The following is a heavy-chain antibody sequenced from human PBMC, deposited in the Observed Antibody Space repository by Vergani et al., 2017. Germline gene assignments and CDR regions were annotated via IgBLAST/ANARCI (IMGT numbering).Heavy chain of an antibody. V-gene: IGHV4-31*03. CDR2: IYYSWST. CDR3: AGGGDPSGKSLGNY. J-gene: IGHJ4*02. CDR1: GGPISSGGYY. D-gene: IGHD3-3*01. Sequence: QVQLQESGPGLVKPSQTLSLTCTVSGGPISSGGYYWTWIRQHPGKGLEWIGYIYYSWSTDYNPSLKNRVTIEVDTSKNQFCLKLSSVTAADTAVYYCAGGGDPSGKSLGNYWGQGTLVTVSS.